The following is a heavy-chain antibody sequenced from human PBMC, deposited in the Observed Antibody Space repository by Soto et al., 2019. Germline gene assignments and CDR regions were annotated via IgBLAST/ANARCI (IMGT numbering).Heavy chain of an antibody. D-gene: IGHD2-15*01. CDR3: KGGRMVARQHPDY. CDR1: GFTFSSYA. J-gene: IGHJ4*02. V-gene: IGHV3-30*03. CDR2: ISIRGGDE. Sequence: QVQLVESGGGVVQPGKSLRLSCAASGFTFSSYAMHWARQAPGKGLEWVTVISIRGGDEYYAESGRGRFTISRVDSKNTLYRQRDSLRVEDTAVYGGKGGRMVARQHPDYWGKGPVVSVSS.